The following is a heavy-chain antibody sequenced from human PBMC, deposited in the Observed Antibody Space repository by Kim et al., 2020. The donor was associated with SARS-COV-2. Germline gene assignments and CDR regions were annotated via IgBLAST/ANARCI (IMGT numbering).Heavy chain of an antibody. CDR3: ARFALSIAARCAFDI. Sequence: QKVQGRVTITADESTSTAYMGLSSLGSEDTAVYYCARFALSIAARCAFDIWGQGTMVTVSS. J-gene: IGHJ3*02. D-gene: IGHD6-6*01. V-gene: IGHV1-69*01.